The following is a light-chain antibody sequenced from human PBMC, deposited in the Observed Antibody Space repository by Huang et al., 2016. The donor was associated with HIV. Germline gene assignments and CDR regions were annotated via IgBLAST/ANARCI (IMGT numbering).Light chain of an antibody. CDR1: QTVLSRRNKKNY. Sequence: DIVMTQSADSLAVSPVARATINGKSSQTVLSRRNKKNYLAWFQQKPGRPAKLLLYWATTREAGVPDRFSGSGCATDFTLTINNLQAEDVAVYFCLQYYSVPQTFGHGTKVEIK. CDR2: WAT. J-gene: IGKJ1*01. CDR3: LQYYSVPQT. V-gene: IGKV4-1*01.